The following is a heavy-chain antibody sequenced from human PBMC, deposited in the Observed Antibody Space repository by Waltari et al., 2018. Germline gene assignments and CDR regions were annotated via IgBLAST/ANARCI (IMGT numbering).Heavy chain of an antibody. Sequence: QVQLQESGPGLVKPSETLSLTCTVSGGSISSYYWSWIRQPPGKGLEWIGYIYCSGSTNYTPSLKSRVTISVDTSKNQFSLKLSSVTAADTAVYYCARPATLAMVQGYDAFDIWGQGTMVTVSS. D-gene: IGHD3-10*01. CDR3: ARPATLAMVQGYDAFDI. V-gene: IGHV4-59*01. CDR2: IYCSGST. CDR1: GGSISSYY. J-gene: IGHJ3*02.